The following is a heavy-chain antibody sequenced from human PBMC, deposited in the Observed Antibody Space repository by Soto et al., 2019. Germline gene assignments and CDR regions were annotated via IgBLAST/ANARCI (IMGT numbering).Heavy chain of an antibody. CDR1: GFSLSTSGVG. D-gene: IGHD3-22*01. CDR3: AHRVLPPYYYDSSGYYYGFDY. CDR2: IYWNDDK. V-gene: IGHV2-5*01. J-gene: IGHJ4*02. Sequence: QITLKESGPPLVKPTQTLTLTCTFSGFSLSTSGVGVGWIRQPPGKALEWLALIYWNDDKRYSPSLKSRLTNTKDTSKNQVVLTMTNMDPVDTATYYCAHRVLPPYYYDSSGYYYGFDYWGQGTLVTVSS.